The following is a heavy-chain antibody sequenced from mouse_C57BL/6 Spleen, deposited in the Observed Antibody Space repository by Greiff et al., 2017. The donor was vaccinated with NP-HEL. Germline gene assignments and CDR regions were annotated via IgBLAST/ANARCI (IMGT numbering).Heavy chain of an antibody. V-gene: IGHV5-4*01. CDR3: ARVAVYYGNYDAMDY. CDR1: GFTFSSYA. Sequence: VQLKESGGGLVKPGGSLKLSCAASGFTFSSYAMSWVRQTPEKRLEWVATISDGGSYTYYPDNVKGRFTISRDNAKNNLYLQMSHLKSEDTAMYYCARVAVYYGNYDAMDYWGQGTSVTVSS. J-gene: IGHJ4*01. D-gene: IGHD2-1*01. CDR2: ISDGGSYT.